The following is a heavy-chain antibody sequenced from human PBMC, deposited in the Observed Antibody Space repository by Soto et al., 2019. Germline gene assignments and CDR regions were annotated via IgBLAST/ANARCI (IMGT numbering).Heavy chain of an antibody. J-gene: IGHJ4*02. CDR2: ISGYNGNT. CDR1: GYTFANHG. D-gene: IGHD1-26*01. CDR3: ARDECGSYYVAIDS. Sequence: QVRLVQSGAEVKKPGASVKVSCKASGYTFANHGISWVRQAPGQGLQWMGWISGYNGNTNYTQKVQGRVTMTTDTSKSTAYMELTSLTSEETAVYYCARDECGSYYVAIDSWGEGMLVTVSS. V-gene: IGHV1-18*04.